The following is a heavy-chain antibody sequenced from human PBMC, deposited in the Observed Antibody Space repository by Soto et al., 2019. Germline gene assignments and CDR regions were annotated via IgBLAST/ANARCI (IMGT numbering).Heavy chain of an antibody. CDR1: GGSISSYY. CDR3: AGGSRITMVRGVYYYYYYMDV. D-gene: IGHD3-10*01. CDR2: IYYSGST. J-gene: IGHJ6*03. Sequence: PSETLSLTCTVSGGSISSYYWSWIRQPPGKGLEWIGYIYYSGSTNYNPSLKSRVTISVDTSKNQFSLKLSSVTAADTAVYYCAGGSRITMVRGVYYYYYYMDVWGKGTTVTVS. V-gene: IGHV4-59*08.